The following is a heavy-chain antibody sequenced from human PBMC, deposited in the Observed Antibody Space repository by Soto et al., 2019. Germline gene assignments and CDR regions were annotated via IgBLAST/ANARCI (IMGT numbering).Heavy chain of an antibody. D-gene: IGHD1-1*01. J-gene: IGHJ4*02. V-gene: IGHV4-31*03. CDR2: IYYSGST. CDR1: GGSISSGGYY. Sequence: PSEKLPLTCTVSGGSISSGGYYWSWIRQHPGKGLEWIGYIYYSGSTYYNPSLKSRVTISVDTSKNQFSLKLSSVTAADTAVYYCARDTGAQTFDYWGQGTLVIVSS. CDR3: ARDTGAQTFDY.